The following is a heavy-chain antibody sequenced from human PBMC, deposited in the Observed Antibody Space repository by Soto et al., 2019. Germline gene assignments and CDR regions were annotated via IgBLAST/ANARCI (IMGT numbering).Heavy chain of an antibody. J-gene: IGHJ6*02. D-gene: IGHD2-21*01. CDR2: LNPNSGNT. V-gene: IGHV1-8*01. CDR3: AGIPEAGMDV. Sequence: QVQLVQSGAEVKKPGASLKVSCKASGYTFTSYDINWVRQSTGQALEWMGWLNPNSGNTGYAQKFQGRVTMTRNTSISTAYMELSSLRSEDTAVYYCAGIPEAGMDVWGQGTTVTVSS. CDR1: GYTFTSYD.